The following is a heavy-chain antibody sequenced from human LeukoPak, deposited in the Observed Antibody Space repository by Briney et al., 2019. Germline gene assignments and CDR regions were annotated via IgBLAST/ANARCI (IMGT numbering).Heavy chain of an antibody. D-gene: IGHD6-19*01. J-gene: IGHJ4*02. V-gene: IGHV3-20*04. CDR2: INWNGGST. CDR1: GFTFDDYG. CDR3: ARDSSSGWLDYFDY. Sequence: GGSLRLSCAASGFTFDDYGMSRVRQAPGKGLEWVSGINWNGGSTGYADSVKGRFTISRDNAKNSLYLQMNSLRAEGTALYYCARDSSSGWLDYFDYWGQGTLVTVSS.